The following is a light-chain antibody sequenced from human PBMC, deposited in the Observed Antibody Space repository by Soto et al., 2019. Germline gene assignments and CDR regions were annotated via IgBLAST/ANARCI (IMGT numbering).Light chain of an antibody. CDR3: QAWDSSTVL. CDR2: QDN. CDR1: NLGKKY. V-gene: IGLV3-1*01. Sequence: SYELTQPPSVSVSPGRIASITCSGDNLGKKYVSWYQQKPGQAPVVAIYQDNKRPSGIPERISGSNSGNTATLTIGGTQAVDEADYYCQAWDSSTVLFGGGTKLTVL. J-gene: IGLJ2*01.